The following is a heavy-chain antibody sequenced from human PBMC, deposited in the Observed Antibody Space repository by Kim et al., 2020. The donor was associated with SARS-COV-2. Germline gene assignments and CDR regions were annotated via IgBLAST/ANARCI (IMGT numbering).Heavy chain of an antibody. V-gene: IGHV1-69*13. Sequence: SVKVSCKASGGTFSSYAISWVRQAPGQGLEWMGGIIPIFGTANYAQKFQGRVTITADESTSTAYMELSSLRSEDTAVYYCARSSSGRVPNSYGSDYWGQGTLVTVSS. J-gene: IGHJ4*02. D-gene: IGHD5-18*01. CDR1: GGTFSSYA. CDR2: IIPIFGTA. CDR3: ARSSSGRVPNSYGSDY.